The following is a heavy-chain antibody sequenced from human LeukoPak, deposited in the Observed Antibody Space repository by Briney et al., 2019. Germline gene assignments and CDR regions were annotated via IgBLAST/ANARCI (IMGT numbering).Heavy chain of an antibody. CDR3: ARESYGSGSYYPSSYYFDY. CDR2: INHSGST. D-gene: IGHD3-10*01. J-gene: IGHJ4*02. V-gene: IGHV4-34*01. Sequence: PSETLSLTCAVYGGSFSGYYWSWIRQPPGKGLEWIGEINHSGSTNYNPSLKSRVTISVDTSKNQFSLKLSSVTAADTAVHYCARESYGSGSYYPSSYYFDYWGQGTLVTVSS. CDR1: GGSFSGYY.